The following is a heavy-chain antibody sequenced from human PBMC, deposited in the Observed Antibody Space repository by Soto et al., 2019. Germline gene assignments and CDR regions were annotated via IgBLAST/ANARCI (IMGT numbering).Heavy chain of an antibody. Sequence: EVQLLESGGGLVQPGGSLSPPCAAPGFTFSSNALSWARKPPGKGREWASAISGSGGSTYYADSVKGRFTISRDNSKNTLYLQMNSLRAEDTAVYYCANGRAGTTSRQPWVWGQGTLVTVSS. CDR1: GFTFSSNA. V-gene: IGHV3-23*01. CDR3: ANGRAGTTSRQPWV. J-gene: IGHJ4*02. D-gene: IGHD1-7*01. CDR2: ISGSGGST.